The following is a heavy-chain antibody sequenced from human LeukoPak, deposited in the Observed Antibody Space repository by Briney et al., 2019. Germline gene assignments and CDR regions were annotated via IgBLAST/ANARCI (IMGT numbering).Heavy chain of an antibody. CDR3: ASSSRWELILDY. Sequence: GGSLRLSCAASGFTFSSYSMNWVRQAPGKGLEWVSSISSSSSYIYYADSVKGRFTISRDNAKNSLYLQMNSLRAEDTAVYYCASSSRWELILDYWGQGTLVTVPS. V-gene: IGHV3-21*01. CDR2: ISSSSSYI. J-gene: IGHJ4*02. CDR1: GFTFSSYS. D-gene: IGHD1-26*01.